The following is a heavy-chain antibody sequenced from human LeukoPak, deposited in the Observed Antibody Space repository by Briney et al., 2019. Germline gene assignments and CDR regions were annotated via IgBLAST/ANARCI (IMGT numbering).Heavy chain of an antibody. CDR2: INPNSGGT. Sequence: ASVKVSCKASGYTFTGHYMHWVRQAPGQGLEWMGWINPNSGGTNYAQKFQGRVTMTRDTSISTAHMELSRLRSDDTAVYYCARGITTWDYYYGMDVWGQGTTVTVSS. J-gene: IGHJ6*02. D-gene: IGHD2-2*01. V-gene: IGHV1-2*02. CDR1: GYTFTGHY. CDR3: ARGITTWDYYYGMDV.